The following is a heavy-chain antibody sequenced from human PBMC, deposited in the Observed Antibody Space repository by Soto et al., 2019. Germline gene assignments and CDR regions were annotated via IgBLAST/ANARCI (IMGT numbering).Heavy chain of an antibody. D-gene: IGHD3-16*01. CDR1: GASVSKNSAT. CDR3: ARGSLRGGNWYFDL. J-gene: IGHJ2*01. Sequence: TLSLTCAISGASVSKNSATWNWIRQSPARGLEWLGRTYYRSKWYNDYAVSVKSRITINPDTSKNQFSLQLNSVTPEDTAVYYCARGSLRGGNWYFDLWGRGTLVTVSS. CDR2: TYYRSKWYN. V-gene: IGHV6-1*01.